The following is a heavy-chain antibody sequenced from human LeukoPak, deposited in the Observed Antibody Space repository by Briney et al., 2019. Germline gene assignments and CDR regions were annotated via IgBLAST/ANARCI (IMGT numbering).Heavy chain of an antibody. J-gene: IGHJ4*02. Sequence: GGSLRLSCAVSGITFSSYWIHWVRQDPGRGLLWVSRINTQGTYTNYADSVKGRFTISRDNAKNTLYLQMSSLRADDTAVYYCVIDLGDYNDFWGQGTLVSVSS. CDR2: INTQGTYT. CDR1: GITFSSYW. CDR3: VIDLGDYNDF. V-gene: IGHV3-74*01. D-gene: IGHD2-15*01.